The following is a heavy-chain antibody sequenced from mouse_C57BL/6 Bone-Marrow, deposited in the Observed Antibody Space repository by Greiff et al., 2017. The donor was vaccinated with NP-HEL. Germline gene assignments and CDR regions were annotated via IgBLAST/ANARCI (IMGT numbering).Heavy chain of an antibody. J-gene: IGHJ4*01. V-gene: IGHV1-39*01. D-gene: IGHD2-4*01. CDR3: ATLIYYDLYYYAMDY. Sequence: VQLKQSGPELVKPGASVKISCKASGYSFTDYNMNWVKQSNGKSLEWIGVINPNYGTTSYNQKFKGKATLTVDQSSSTAYMQLNSLTSEDSAVYYCATLIYYDLYYYAMDYWGQGTSVTVSS. CDR1: GYSFTDYN. CDR2: INPNYGTT.